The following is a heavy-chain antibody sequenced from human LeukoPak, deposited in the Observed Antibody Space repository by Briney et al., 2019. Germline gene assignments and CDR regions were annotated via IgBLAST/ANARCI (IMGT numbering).Heavy chain of an antibody. CDR3: ARLHSSSWYLYYFDY. Sequence: GASVKVSCKASGYTFTSYDINWVRRATGQGLEWMGWMNPNSGNTGYAQKFQGRVTITRNTSISTAYMELSSLRSEDTAVYYCARLHSSSWYLYYFDYWGQGTLVTVSS. V-gene: IGHV1-8*03. D-gene: IGHD6-13*01. CDR2: MNPNSGNT. J-gene: IGHJ4*02. CDR1: GYTFTSYD.